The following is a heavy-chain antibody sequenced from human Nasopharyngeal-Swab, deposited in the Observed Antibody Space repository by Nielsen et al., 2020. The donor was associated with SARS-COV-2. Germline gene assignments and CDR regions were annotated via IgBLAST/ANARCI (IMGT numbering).Heavy chain of an antibody. D-gene: IGHD3-16*01. CDR3: ARELGVGLFDY. CDR1: GYTLSSYG. V-gene: IGHV1-18*04. CDR2: TSPYNDYT. Sequence: ASVKVSCKTSGYTLSSYGIAWVRQAPGQGLEWLGWTSPYNDYTHYAQKFLGSVTMTSDTSTSTAYLELRSLTSDDTAVYYCARELGVGLFDYWGQGTLVTVSS. J-gene: IGHJ4*02.